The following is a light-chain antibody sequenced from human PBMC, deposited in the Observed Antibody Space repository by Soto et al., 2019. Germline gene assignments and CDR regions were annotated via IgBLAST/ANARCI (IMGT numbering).Light chain of an antibody. V-gene: IGKV1-5*03. CDR3: LQYENYSYT. CDR1: QSLGDW. J-gene: IGKJ2*01. CDR2: KAS. Sequence: DIQMTQSPSTLSASVGDRITITCRASQSLGDWLAWYQQKPGKVPNLLIYKASVLESGVPSRFSGNGFGTEFTLTITSLQPDDFATYYCLQYENYSYTFGQGTKLEIK.